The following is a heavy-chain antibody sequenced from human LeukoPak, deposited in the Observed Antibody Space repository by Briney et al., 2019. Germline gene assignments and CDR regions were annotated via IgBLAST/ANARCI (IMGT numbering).Heavy chain of an antibody. CDR1: GGSISSYY. D-gene: IGHD3-10*01. CDR3: AREFLSGSGPGTHYYYYYMDV. CDR2: IYTSGST. Sequence: PSETLSLICTVSGGSISSYYWSWIRQPAGKGPEWIGRIYTSGSTNYNPSLKSRVTMSVDTSKNQFSLKLSSVTAADTAVYYCAREFLSGSGPGTHYYYYYMDVWGKGTTVTVSS. J-gene: IGHJ6*03. V-gene: IGHV4-4*07.